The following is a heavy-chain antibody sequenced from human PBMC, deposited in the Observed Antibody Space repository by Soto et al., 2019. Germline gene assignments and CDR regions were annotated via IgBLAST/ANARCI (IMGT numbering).Heavy chain of an antibody. CDR3: ATGTIGTFDS. CDR1: GGPISSSSYH. D-gene: IGHD1-1*01. CDR2: IYYTGST. J-gene: IGHJ4*02. V-gene: IGHV4-39*01. Sequence: SETLSLTCAVSGGPISSSSYHWGWIRQPPGRGLEWIGHIYYTGSTYYTPSLKSRVNMSVDTSKNQFSLTLNSVSAADTAVYYCATGTIGTFDSWGQGILVTVSS.